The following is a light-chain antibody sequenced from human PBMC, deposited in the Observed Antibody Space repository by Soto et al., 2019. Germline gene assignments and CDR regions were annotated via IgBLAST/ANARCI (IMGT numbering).Light chain of an antibody. CDR3: QQYDKYAWT. CDR2: AAS. CDR1: QTISDN. V-gene: IGKV3-15*01. J-gene: IGKJ1*01. Sequence: EVVMTQSPATLSVSPGERATLSCRASQTISDNLAWYQQRPGQSPKLLIYAASSRATGIPARFSGSGSGTEFTLTTSSLQPDDFATYYCQQYDKYAWTFGQGTKVDIK.